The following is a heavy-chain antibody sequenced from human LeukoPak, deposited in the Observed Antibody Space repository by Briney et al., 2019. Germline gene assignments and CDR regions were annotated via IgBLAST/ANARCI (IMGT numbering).Heavy chain of an antibody. V-gene: IGHV4-34*01. CDR3: ARLGYDILTGYYYYYYYMDV. Sequence: PSETLSLTCAVYGGSFSGYYWSWIRQPPGKGLEWIGEINHSGSTNYNPSLKSRVTISVDTSKNQFSLKLSSVTAADTAVYYCARLGYDILTGYYYYYYYMDVWGKGTTVTVSS. J-gene: IGHJ6*03. D-gene: IGHD3-9*01. CDR2: INHSGST. CDR1: GGSFSGYY.